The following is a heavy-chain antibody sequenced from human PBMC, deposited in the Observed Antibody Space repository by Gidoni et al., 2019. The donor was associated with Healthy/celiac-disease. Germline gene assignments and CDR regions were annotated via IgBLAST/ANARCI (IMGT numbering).Heavy chain of an antibody. CDR1: GYTFTSYY. Sequence: QVQLVQSGAEVKKPGASVKVSCKASGYTFTSYYMHWVRQAPGQGLEWMGIINPSGGSTSYAQKFQGRVTMTRDTSTSTVYMELSSLRSEDTAVYYCARAGSGYDYYYYYGMDVWGQGTTVTVSS. CDR3: ARAGSGYDYYYYYGMDV. J-gene: IGHJ6*02. V-gene: IGHV1-46*01. CDR2: INPSGGST. D-gene: IGHD5-12*01.